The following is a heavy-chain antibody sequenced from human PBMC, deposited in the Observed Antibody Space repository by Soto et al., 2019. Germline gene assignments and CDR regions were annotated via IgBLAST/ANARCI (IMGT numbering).Heavy chain of an antibody. D-gene: IGHD3-10*01. J-gene: IGHJ6*02. CDR2: IYRSGKI. CDR3: ARDSGLIRGSYGVDV. V-gene: IGHV3-53*01. Sequence: PGGSLRLSCAASGFTIRSNYLTWVRQAPGKGLEWVSVIYRSGKIYYADSVRGRFTTSSDNSQNTLHLEMNSLRAEDTAVYYCARDSGLIRGSYGVDVWGQRTTVTVSS. CDR1: GFTIRSNY.